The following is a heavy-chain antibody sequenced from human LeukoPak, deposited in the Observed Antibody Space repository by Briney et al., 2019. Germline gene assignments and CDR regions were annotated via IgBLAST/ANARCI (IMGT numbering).Heavy chain of an antibody. CDR3: ARVLRYCSGGNCYSGGLGYMDV. CDR1: GFTFSSYW. V-gene: IGHV3-21*01. CDR2: ISSSSSYI. Sequence: GGSLRLSCAASGFTFSSYWMNWVRQAPGKGLEWVSSISSSSSYIYYADSVKGRFTISRDNAKNSLYLQMNSLRAEDTAVYYCARVLRYCSGGNCYSGGLGYMDVWGKGTTVTIS. D-gene: IGHD2-15*01. J-gene: IGHJ6*03.